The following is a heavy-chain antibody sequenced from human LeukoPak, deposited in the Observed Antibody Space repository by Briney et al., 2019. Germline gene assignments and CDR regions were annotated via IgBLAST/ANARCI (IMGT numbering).Heavy chain of an antibody. CDR3: ARSASTYYYGSGSYPPPGYFDY. Sequence: GGSLRLFCAASGFTVSSNYMSWVRQAPGKGLEGVSVIYSGGSTYYADSVKGRFTISRDNSKNTLYLQMNSLRAEDTAVYYCARSASTYYYGSGSYPPPGYFDYWGQGTLVTVSS. J-gene: IGHJ4*02. CDR2: IYSGGST. CDR1: GFTVSSNY. V-gene: IGHV3-66*01. D-gene: IGHD3-10*01.